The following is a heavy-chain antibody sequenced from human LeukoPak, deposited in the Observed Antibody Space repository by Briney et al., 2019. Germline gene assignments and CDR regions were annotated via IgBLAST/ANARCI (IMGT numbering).Heavy chain of an antibody. J-gene: IGHJ6*02. CDR3: ARYYYYGSRSYYKYYYGRDV. Sequence: KSSETLSLTCTVSGGSISRSYWSWIRQPPGKGLEWIGYIYYSGGTNYNPSLKSRVTISVDTSKNQFSLKLSSVTAADPAVYYCARYYYYGSRSYYKYYYGRDVWGQGTTVTVSS. CDR1: GGSISRSY. V-gene: IGHV4-59*01. D-gene: IGHD3-10*01. CDR2: IYYSGGT.